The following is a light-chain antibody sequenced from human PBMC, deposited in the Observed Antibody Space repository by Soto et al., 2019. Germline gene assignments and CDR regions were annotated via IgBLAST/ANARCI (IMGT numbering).Light chain of an antibody. CDR3: SSFTSSSTLL. J-gene: IGLJ7*01. CDR2: DVN. CDR1: SSDIGSYNY. V-gene: IGLV2-14*01. Sequence: QAVVTQPASVSGSPGQSITISCTGTSSDIGSYNYVSWYQQHPGKAPKLMIYDVNNRPSGVANRFSGSKSGNTASLTISGLQPEDEADYYCSSFTSSSTLLFGGGTQLTVL.